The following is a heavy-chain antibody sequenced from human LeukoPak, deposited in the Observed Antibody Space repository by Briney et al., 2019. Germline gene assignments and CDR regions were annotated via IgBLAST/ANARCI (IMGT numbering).Heavy chain of an antibody. V-gene: IGHV4-30-2*01. Sequence: PSETLSLTCAVSGGSISSGGYSWSWTRQPPGKGLEWIGYIYHSGSTYYNPSLKSRVTISVDGSKNQFSLKLSSVTAADTAVYYCARFNRKTNWFDPWGQGTLVTVSS. CDR1: GGSISSGGYS. J-gene: IGHJ5*02. D-gene: IGHD3-16*02. CDR2: IYHSGST. CDR3: ARFNRKTNWFDP.